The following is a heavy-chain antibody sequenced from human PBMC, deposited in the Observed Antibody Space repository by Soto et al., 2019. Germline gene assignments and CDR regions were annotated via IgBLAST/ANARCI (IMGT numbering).Heavy chain of an antibody. Sequence: PSETLSLTCTVSGGSISSYYWSWIRQLPGKGLEWIGYIYYSGSTNYNPSLKSRVTISVDTSKNQFSLKLSSVTAADTAVYYCARAYCGGDCYSWEYFQHWGQGTLVTVSS. J-gene: IGHJ1*01. D-gene: IGHD2-21*02. CDR2: IYYSGST. CDR1: GGSISSYY. V-gene: IGHV4-59*01. CDR3: ARAYCGGDCYSWEYFQH.